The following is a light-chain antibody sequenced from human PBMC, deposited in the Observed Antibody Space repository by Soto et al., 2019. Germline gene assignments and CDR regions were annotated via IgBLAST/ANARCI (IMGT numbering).Light chain of an antibody. CDR3: QQRSNWPRT. Sequence: EIVLTQSAGTLSLSPGERATLSWRASQSVSRYLAWLQQRTVQAPRLLIYDASNRAAGIPARFSGSVYGTDFNLTISSLEPEDFAVYYCQQRSNWPRTFGQGTRLEIK. CDR2: DAS. V-gene: IGKV3-11*01. CDR1: QSVSRY. J-gene: IGKJ5*01.